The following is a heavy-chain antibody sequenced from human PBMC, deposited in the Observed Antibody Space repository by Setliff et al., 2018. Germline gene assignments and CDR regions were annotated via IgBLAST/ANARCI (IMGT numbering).Heavy chain of an antibody. V-gene: IGHV1-24*01. CDR3: ATDGVITMVRGVIITGSLFGFDY. CDR2: FDPEDGET. Sequence: GASVKVSCKASGYTFTGYYMHWVRQAPGKGLEWMGGFDPEDGETIYAQKFQGRVTMTEDTSTDTAYMELSSLRSEDTAVYYCATDGVITMVRGVIITGSLFGFDYWGQGTLVTVSS. CDR1: GYTFTGYY. D-gene: IGHD3-10*01. J-gene: IGHJ4*02.